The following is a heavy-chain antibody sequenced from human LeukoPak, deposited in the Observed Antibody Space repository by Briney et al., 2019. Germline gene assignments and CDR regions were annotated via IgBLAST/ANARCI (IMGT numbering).Heavy chain of an antibody. CDR3: ARGFCSSTSCYKFWFDP. CDR2: IYYSGST. CDR1: GGSISSSSYY. Sequence: SETLSLTCTVSGGSISSSSYYWGWIRQPPGKGLEWIGSIYYSGSTYYNPSLKSRVTISVDTSKNQFSLKLSSVTAADTTVYYCARGFCSSTSCYKFWFDPWGQGTLVTVSS. D-gene: IGHD2-2*02. V-gene: IGHV4-39*07. J-gene: IGHJ5*02.